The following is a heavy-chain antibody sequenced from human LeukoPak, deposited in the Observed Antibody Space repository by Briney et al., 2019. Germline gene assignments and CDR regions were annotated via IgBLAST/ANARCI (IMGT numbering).Heavy chain of an antibody. D-gene: IGHD5-18*01. V-gene: IGHV3-30-3*01. CDR3: ARGQRLTAKGVYYFDY. J-gene: IGHJ4*02. CDR2: QSYDGSIK. CDR1: GFTFNSYA. Sequence: PGGSLRLSCAASGFTFNSYAMHWVRQAPGKGLEWVAIQSYDGSIKYYADSVKGRFTISRDNSKDTLFIQMNSLGAEDTALYYCARGQRLTAKGVYYFDYWGRGTLVTVSS.